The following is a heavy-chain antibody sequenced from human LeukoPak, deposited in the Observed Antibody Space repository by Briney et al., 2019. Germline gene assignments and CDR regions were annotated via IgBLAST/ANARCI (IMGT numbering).Heavy chain of an antibody. V-gene: IGHV3-15*01. CDR1: GLNYIDAR. CDR3: ITDSPIVAVTAVHS. CDR2: IKGKTDGGAP. J-gene: IGHJ4*02. D-gene: IGHD2-21*02. Sequence: PGGSLRLSCAPSGLNYIDARVTWGRQTPGEGREWVGRIKGKTDGGAPEYAAPVNGRFISSRDDSKNTMYLQMDDLKTEDTALYYCITDSPIVAVTAVHSWGQGTLVTVSS.